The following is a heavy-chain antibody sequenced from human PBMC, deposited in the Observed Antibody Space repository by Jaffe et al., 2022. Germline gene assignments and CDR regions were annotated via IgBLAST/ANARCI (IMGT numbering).Heavy chain of an antibody. CDR2: IIWNSDYK. CDR1: GFTSTDHG. J-gene: IGHJ4*02. CDR3: VKDVEPGGAHY. Sequence: EVQVVESGGGLVQPGRSLTLSCTAAGFTSTDHGMHWVRQAPGKGLEWVAGIIWNSDYKGYADSVKGRFTISRGNVKNSLFLEMNSLSAEDTALYYCVKDVEPGGAHYWGQGALVIVSS. V-gene: IGHV3-9*02. D-gene: IGHD3-10*01.